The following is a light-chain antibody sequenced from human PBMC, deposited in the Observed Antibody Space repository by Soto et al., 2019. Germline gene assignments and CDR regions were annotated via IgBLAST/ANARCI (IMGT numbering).Light chain of an antibody. V-gene: IGKV4-1*01. CDR2: WAS. CDR1: QSVLYSSNNKNY. J-gene: IGKJ1*01. CDR3: QQYYSTPGT. Sequence: DIVMTQSPDSLAVSLGERATINCKSSQSVLYSSNNKNYLAWYQQKPGQPPKLLIYWASTRESGVPDRFSGSGSETDFPLTISSLQAEDVAVYYCQQYYSTPGTFGQGTKVEIK.